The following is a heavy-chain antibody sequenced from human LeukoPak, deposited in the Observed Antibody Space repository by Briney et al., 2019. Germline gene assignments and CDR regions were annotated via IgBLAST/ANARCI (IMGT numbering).Heavy chain of an antibody. J-gene: IGHJ4*02. CDR2: IIPILGIA. D-gene: IGHD6-6*01. CDR3: ARASAHDY. Sequence: ASVKVSCKVSGYTLTELSMHWVRQAPGQGLEWMGRIIPILGIANYAQKFQGRVTITADKSTSTAYMKLSSLRSEDTAVYYCARASAHDYWGQGTLVTVSS. V-gene: IGHV1-69*04. CDR1: GYTLTELS.